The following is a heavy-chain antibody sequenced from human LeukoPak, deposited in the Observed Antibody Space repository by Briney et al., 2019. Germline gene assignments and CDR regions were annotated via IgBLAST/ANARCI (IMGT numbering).Heavy chain of an antibody. CDR3: ARDSGSGSWPTYYFDY. D-gene: IGHD3-10*01. CDR1: GWTLSRYR. CDR2: ISSSSSYI. V-gene: IGHV3-21*01. J-gene: IGHJ4*02. Sequence: GGSLRLSCPASGWTLSRYRRNWVRQAPGKGLEWVSSISSSSSYIYYADSVKGRLTISRDNAKNSLYLQMNSLRAEDTAVYYCARDSGSGSWPTYYFDYWGQGTLVTVSS.